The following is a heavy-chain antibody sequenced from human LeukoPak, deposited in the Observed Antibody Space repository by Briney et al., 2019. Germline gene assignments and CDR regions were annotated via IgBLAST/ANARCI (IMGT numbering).Heavy chain of an antibody. CDR3: ARHASNYAGMDV. CDR1: GSRFTHNW. V-gene: IGHV5-51*01. CDR2: IFPGGSDV. J-gene: IGHJ6*02. Sequence: GESLKISCKASGSRFTHNWIAWVRQLPGKGLECMGIIFPGGSDVRYSPSFQGQVTISVDQSISTAYLQWSSLRASDTAIYFCARHASNYAGMDVWGQGTTVTVSS.